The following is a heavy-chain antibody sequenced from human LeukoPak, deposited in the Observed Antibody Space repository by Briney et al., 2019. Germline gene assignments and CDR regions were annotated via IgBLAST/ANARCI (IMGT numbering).Heavy chain of an antibody. CDR1: GFTFGDYG. Sequence: GGSVRLSCKTSGFTFGDYGMNWLRQAPGKGREWVSFIRSKAYGGTTEYAASVKDRFTISRDDSKSIAYLQMNSLKTEGTAVYYCTREGGGYGDYAVDFDYWGQGTLVTVSS. J-gene: IGHJ4*02. CDR2: IRSKAYGGTT. CDR3: TREGGGYGDYAVDFDY. D-gene: IGHD4-17*01. V-gene: IGHV3-49*03.